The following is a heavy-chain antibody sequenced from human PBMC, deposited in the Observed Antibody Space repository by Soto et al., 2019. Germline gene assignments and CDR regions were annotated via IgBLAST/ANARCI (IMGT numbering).Heavy chain of an antibody. Sequence: QVQLVESGGGVVQPGRSLRLSCAASGFTFSSYGMHWVRQAPGKGLEWVAVISYDGSNKYYADSVKGRFTISRDNSKNTLYLQMNSLRAEDTAVYYCAKDQAYYYGSGGLRMLDYWGQGTLVTVSS. CDR2: ISYDGSNK. V-gene: IGHV3-30*18. CDR1: GFTFSSYG. CDR3: AKDQAYYYGSGGLRMLDY. J-gene: IGHJ4*02. D-gene: IGHD3-10*01.